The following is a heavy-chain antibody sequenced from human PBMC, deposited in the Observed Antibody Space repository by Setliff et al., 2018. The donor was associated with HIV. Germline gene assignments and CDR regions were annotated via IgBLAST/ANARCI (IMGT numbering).Heavy chain of an antibody. Sequence: PGGSLRLSCAASGFTFSNYGMHWVRQAPGKGLEWVAVIWFDESKRYYADSVKGRFTISRDNSKNTVYLQMNSLRAEDTAVYYCAKSRDGYNPYYFDYWGQGTLVTVSS. D-gene: IGHD5-12*01. V-gene: IGHV3-30*02. CDR3: AKSRDGYNPYYFDY. CDR1: GFTFSNYG. CDR2: IWFDESKR. J-gene: IGHJ4*02.